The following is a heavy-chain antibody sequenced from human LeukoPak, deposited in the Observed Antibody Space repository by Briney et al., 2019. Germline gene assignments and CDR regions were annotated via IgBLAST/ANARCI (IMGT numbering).Heavy chain of an antibody. CDR2: INPNNGDT. Sequence: WASVKVSCKASGYTFTGYYMHWVRQAPGQGLGWMGWINPNNGDTNYAQKFQGRVTMTRDTSISTAYMELSRLRSDDTAVYYCARVVEGYYYDSSALRAFDIWGQGTMVTVSS. V-gene: IGHV1-2*02. D-gene: IGHD3-22*01. CDR1: GYTFTGYY. CDR3: ARVVEGYYYDSSALRAFDI. J-gene: IGHJ3*02.